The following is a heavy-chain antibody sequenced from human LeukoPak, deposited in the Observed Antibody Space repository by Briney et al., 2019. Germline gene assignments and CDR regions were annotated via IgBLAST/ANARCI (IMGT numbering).Heavy chain of an antibody. Sequence: GASLQISCQGSGSSFTSYWIACVRQVPGKGLEWMGIIYPGDSDSRYSPSFQGQVTISADKSIRTAYLQWSSLKASDTAMYYCARVYGGPFDYWGQGTLVTVSS. CDR1: GSSFTSYW. CDR3: ARVYGGPFDY. D-gene: IGHD4-23*01. CDR2: IYPGDSDS. J-gene: IGHJ4*02. V-gene: IGHV5-51*01.